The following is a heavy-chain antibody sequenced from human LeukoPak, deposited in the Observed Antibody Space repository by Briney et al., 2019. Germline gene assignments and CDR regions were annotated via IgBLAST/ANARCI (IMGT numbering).Heavy chain of an antibody. CDR1: GFTFSSYS. Sequence: GGSLRLSCAASGFTFSSYSMSWVRQAPGKGLEWVSAISGSGGSTYYADSVKGRFTISRDNSKNTLYLQMNSLRAEETAVYYCAKGGNYYGSGSYFTGMDYWGQGTLVTVSS. CDR3: AKGGNYYGSGSYFTGMDY. D-gene: IGHD3-10*01. J-gene: IGHJ4*02. V-gene: IGHV3-23*01. CDR2: ISGSGGST.